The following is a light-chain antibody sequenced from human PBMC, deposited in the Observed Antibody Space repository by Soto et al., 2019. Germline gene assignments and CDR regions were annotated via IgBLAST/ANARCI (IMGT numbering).Light chain of an antibody. CDR2: EVC. Sequence: QSALTQPASVSGSPGQSITISCTGTISDVGGYNYVSWYQQHPGKAPKLMIYEVCNRPSGVSNRFSGSKSGNTASLTISGLQAEDEADYYCNSYTSSGTLGVFGTGTKLTVL. J-gene: IGLJ1*01. CDR3: NSYTSSGTLGV. V-gene: IGLV2-14*01. CDR1: ISDVGGYNY.